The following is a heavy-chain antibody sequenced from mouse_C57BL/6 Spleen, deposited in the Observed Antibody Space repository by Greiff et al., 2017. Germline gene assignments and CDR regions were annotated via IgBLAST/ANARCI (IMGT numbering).Heavy chain of an antibody. J-gene: IGHJ2*01. D-gene: IGHD1-1*01. CDR1: GFTFSSYA. CDR2: ISDGGSYT. CDR3: AKEGYDGSSYGY. Sequence: EVMLVESGGGLVKPGGSLKLSCAASGFTFSSYAMSWVRQTPEKRLEWVASISDGGSYTYYPDNVKGRFTISRDNAKNNLYLQMSHLKSEDTAMYYRAKEGYDGSSYGYWGQGTTLTVSA. V-gene: IGHV5-4*01.